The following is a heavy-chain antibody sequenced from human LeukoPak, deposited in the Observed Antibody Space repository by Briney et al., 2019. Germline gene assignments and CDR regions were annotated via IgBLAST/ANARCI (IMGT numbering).Heavy chain of an antibody. CDR3: AREIFGSGSYPDF. J-gene: IGHJ4*02. V-gene: IGHV3-33*01. CDR1: GFALNTYA. Sequence: GSAPTLSCAAPGFALNTYAIHWVRHGPGLGLEWVRLISQEGRHKFASNSLSGDFPFSRYKSNSTAFLQMNNPRPENTAVYYCAREIFGSGSYPDFWGQGTLVTVPS. CDR2: ISQEGRHK. D-gene: IGHD3-10*01.